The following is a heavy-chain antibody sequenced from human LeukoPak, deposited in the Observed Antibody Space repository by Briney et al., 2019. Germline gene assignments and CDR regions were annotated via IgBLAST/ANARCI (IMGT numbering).Heavy chain of an antibody. J-gene: IGHJ3*02. D-gene: IGHD3-16*01. V-gene: IGHV1-69*01. CDR3: ARDQDYVWGSISLVSAFDI. Sequence: ASVKVSCKASGGTFSSYAISWVRQAPGQGLEWMGGIIPIFGTANYAQNFQGRVTITADESTSTAYMELSSLRSEDTAVYYCARDQDYVWGSISLVSAFDIWGQGTMVTVSS. CDR1: GGTFSSYA. CDR2: IIPIFGTA.